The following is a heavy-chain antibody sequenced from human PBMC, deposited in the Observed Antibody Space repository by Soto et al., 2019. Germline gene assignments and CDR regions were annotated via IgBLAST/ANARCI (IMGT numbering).Heavy chain of an antibody. CDR1: GGTFSSYA. V-gene: IGHV1-69*13. J-gene: IGHJ1*01. CDR2: IIPIFGTA. Sequence: SVKVSCKASGGTFSSYAISWVRQAPGQGLEWTGGIIPIFGTANYAQKFQGRVTITADESTSTAYMELSSLRSEDTAVYYCARSGYDYYNFVDWGQGTLVPGAS. D-gene: IGHD5-12*01. CDR3: ARSGYDYYNFVD.